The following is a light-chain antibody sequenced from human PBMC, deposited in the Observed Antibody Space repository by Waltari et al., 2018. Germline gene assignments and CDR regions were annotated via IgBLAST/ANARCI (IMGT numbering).Light chain of an antibody. Sequence: QTVVTQEPSFSVSPGGTVTLTCGLNSDSVSSSHYLSWFQRTPGQAPLNLVYNTNTRSAGVPVRFSGSILGNKAAITIAGAQSDDESDYSCLLYLSSGICVFGGGTKLTVL. CDR1: SDSVSSSHY. CDR3: LLYLSSGICV. J-gene: IGLJ2*01. CDR2: NTN. V-gene: IGLV8-61*01.